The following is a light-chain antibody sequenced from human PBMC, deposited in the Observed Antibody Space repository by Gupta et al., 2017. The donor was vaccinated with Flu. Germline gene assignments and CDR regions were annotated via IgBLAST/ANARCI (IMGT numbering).Light chain of an antibody. CDR3: QQDNNCPET. V-gene: IGKV3-15*01. Sequence: IVMTQSPATLSVSPGERATLSCRASQSVSSNLAWYQQKPGQAPRLLIYGASTRATGIPARFSGSGSGTEFTLTISSLQSEDVAVYYCQQDNNCPETFGQGTKVEIK. CDR2: GAS. J-gene: IGKJ1*01. CDR1: QSVSSN.